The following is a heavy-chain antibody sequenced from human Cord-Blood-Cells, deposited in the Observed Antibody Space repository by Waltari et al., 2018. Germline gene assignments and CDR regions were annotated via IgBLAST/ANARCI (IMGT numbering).Heavy chain of an antibody. CDR1: GFTFSSYW. Sequence: EVQLVESGGGLVQPGGSLRLSCAASGFTFSSYWMSWVRQAPGKGLEWVANRKQDGSGKYYVDSVKGRFTISRDNAKNSLYLQMNSLRAEDTAVYYCASILRFLEWLYFDYWGQGTLVTVSS. J-gene: IGHJ4*02. V-gene: IGHV3-7*01. CDR2: RKQDGSGK. D-gene: IGHD3-3*01. CDR3: ASILRFLEWLYFDY.